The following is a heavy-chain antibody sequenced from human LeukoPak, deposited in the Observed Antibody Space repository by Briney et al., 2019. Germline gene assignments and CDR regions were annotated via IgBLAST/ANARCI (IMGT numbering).Heavy chain of an antibody. CDR3: ATASWGYDFDY. Sequence: PGGSLRLSCATSGFNITNYYMSWVRQAPGKGLEWVSVIYSGGTTYYADSVKGRFTISRDNSNSKVYLQMNSLRVDDTAVYYCATASWGYDFDYWGQGTLVTVSS. J-gene: IGHJ4*02. V-gene: IGHV3-53*01. D-gene: IGHD7-27*01. CDR1: GFNITNYY. CDR2: IYSGGTT.